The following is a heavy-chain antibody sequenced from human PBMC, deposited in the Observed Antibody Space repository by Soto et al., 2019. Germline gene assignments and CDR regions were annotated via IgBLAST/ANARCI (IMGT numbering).Heavy chain of an antibody. Sequence: AGVRVSCRASGYTFTNYEINWVRQAPGQGLEWMGWVSPNSGYTVYAQKFQGRITMTRNTSISTAYMELSSLRSEDTAVYFCARAPSTTIRNWFDSWGQGTLVTVSS. CDR1: GYTFTNYE. CDR2: VSPNSGYT. J-gene: IGHJ5*01. CDR3: ARAPSTTIRNWFDS. V-gene: IGHV1-8*01. D-gene: IGHD1-26*01.